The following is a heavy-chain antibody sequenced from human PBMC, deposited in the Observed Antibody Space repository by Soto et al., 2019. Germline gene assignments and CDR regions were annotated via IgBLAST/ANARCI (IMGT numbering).Heavy chain of an antibody. D-gene: IGHD2-15*01. Sequence: SETLSLTCTVSGGSISSGGYYWSWIRQHPGKGLEWIGYIYYSGSTYYNPSLKSRVTISVDTSKNQFSLKLNSVTAADTAVYYCARESSGGSCEGMDVWGQGTTVTVSS. V-gene: IGHV4-31*03. J-gene: IGHJ6*02. CDR2: IYYSGST. CDR3: ARESSGGSCEGMDV. CDR1: GGSISSGGYY.